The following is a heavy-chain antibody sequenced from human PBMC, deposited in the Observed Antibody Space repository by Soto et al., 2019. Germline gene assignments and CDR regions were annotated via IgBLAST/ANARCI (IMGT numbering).Heavy chain of an antibody. Sequence: QVQLVESGGGVVQPGRSLRLSCAASGFTFSSYGMHWVRQAPGKGLEWVAVIWYDGSNKYYADSVKGRFTISRDNSKNTLYLQMNSLRAEDTAVYYCARDRSTRYYYYYGMDVWGQGTTVTVSS. CDR3: ARDRSTRYYYYYGMDV. CDR1: GFTFSSYG. J-gene: IGHJ6*02. V-gene: IGHV3-33*01. D-gene: IGHD5-12*01. CDR2: IWYDGSNK.